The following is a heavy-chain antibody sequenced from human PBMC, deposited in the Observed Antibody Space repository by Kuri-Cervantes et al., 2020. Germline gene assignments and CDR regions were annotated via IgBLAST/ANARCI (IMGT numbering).Heavy chain of an antibody. D-gene: IGHD6-19*01. J-gene: IGHJ3*02. CDR2: ISYDGSNK. Sequence: GGSRRLSCAASGLTFSSYGMHWVRQAPGKGLEWVAVISYDGSNKYYADSVKARFTISRDNSENTLYLQMNSLRAEDTAVYYCAREPNSSGWSGRAFDIWGQGTMVTVSS. V-gene: IGHV3-30*03. CDR1: GLTFSSYG. CDR3: AREPNSSGWSGRAFDI.